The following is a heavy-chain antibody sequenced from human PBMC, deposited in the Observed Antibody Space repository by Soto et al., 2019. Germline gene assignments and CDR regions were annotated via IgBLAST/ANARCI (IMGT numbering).Heavy chain of an antibody. D-gene: IGHD2-15*01. J-gene: IGHJ4*02. V-gene: IGHV1-18*01. CDR1: GYTFTSYG. Sequence: ASVKVSCKASGYTFTSYGISWVRQAPGQGLEWMGWISAYNGNTNYAQKLQGRVTMTTDTSTSTAYMELRSLRSDDTAVYYCARDALCSGGSCYWGIFDYWGQGTLVTVSS. CDR2: ISAYNGNT. CDR3: ARDALCSGGSCYWGIFDY.